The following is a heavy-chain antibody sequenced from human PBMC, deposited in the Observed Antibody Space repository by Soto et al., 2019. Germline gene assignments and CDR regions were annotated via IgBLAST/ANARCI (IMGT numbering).Heavy chain of an antibody. CDR1: GFTFNAYA. D-gene: IGHD4-4*01. J-gene: IGHJ4*02. CDR2: IGGSGGNR. V-gene: IGHV3-23*01. CDR3: ARVASDYINSVDH. Sequence: DVQLLESGGGLVQPGGSLRLSCAASGFTFNAYAMTWVRQAPGKGLEWVSAIGGSGGNRYYAGSVRGRFTISRDNSKDTVDLQMGSLRVEDTAVYYCARVASDYINSVDHWGQGILVSVSS.